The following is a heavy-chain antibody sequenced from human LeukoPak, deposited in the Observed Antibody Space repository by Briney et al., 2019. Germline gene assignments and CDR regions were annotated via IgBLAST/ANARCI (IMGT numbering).Heavy chain of an antibody. CDR2: INPGGGGT. J-gene: IGHJ4*02. Sequence: ASVKVSCKASGYTFTSYYMHWVRQTPGQGLEWMGIINPGGGGTTYAQKFQGRVTMTRDTSTSTVYVELSSLTSVDTAVYYCAREEGAAAGTGIDYWGQGTLVTVSS. CDR1: GYTFTSYY. V-gene: IGHV1-46*01. D-gene: IGHD6-13*01. CDR3: AREEGAAAGTGIDY.